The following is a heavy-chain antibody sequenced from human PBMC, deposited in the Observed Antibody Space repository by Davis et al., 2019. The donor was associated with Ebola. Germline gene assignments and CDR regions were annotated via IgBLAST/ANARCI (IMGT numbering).Heavy chain of an antibody. D-gene: IGHD3-3*01. Sequence: GESLKISCAASGFTFDNYAMTWVRQAPGKGLEWISAIRNSGGSTYYADSVKGRFTISRDNSNNVLHLQMNSLRADDTAVYYCAKWINYDFWSGFPGYFHHWGQGTLVTVSS. CDR3: AKWINYDFWSGFPGYFHH. V-gene: IGHV3-23*01. CDR2: IRNSGGST. CDR1: GFTFDNYA. J-gene: IGHJ1*01.